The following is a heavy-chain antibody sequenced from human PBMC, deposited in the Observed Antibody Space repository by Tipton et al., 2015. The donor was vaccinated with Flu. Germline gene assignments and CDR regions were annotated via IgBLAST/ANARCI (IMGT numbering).Heavy chain of an antibody. CDR1: GGSVTSGNFY. D-gene: IGHD3-16*02. Sequence: TLSLTCTVSGGSVTSGNFYWSWIRQPPGKGLEWIAYVYNTGSTNYNPSLKSRVTISVDTSNNRFSLNLISVTAADTAIYYCARAYRFPFGGVSVQCFGPWGQGTLVTVSS. J-gene: IGHJ5*02. V-gene: IGHV4-61*01. CDR2: VYNTGST. CDR3: ARAYRFPFGGVSVQCFGP.